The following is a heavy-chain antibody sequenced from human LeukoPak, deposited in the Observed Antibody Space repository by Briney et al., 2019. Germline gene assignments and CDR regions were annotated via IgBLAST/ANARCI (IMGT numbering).Heavy chain of an antibody. CDR2: ISPSGDKT. CDR1: GYTFTNHY. D-gene: IGHD2-2*01. Sequence: ASVKVSCKASGYTFTNHYMHWVRQAPGQGLEWLGLISPSGDKTWNAQKFQGRVTMTRDMSTSTDYLELSSLRSEDTAVYYCARVVTPRYCSTTSCYWKGWFDPWGQGTLVTVSS. J-gene: IGHJ5*02. V-gene: IGHV1-46*01. CDR3: ARVVTPRYCSTTSCYWKGWFDP.